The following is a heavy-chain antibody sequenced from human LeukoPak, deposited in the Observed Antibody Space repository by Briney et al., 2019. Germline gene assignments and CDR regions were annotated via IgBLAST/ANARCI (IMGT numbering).Heavy chain of an antibody. D-gene: IGHD5-18*01. J-gene: IGHJ4*02. CDR1: GFTFSRYW. CDR2: INTDGSST. CDR3: AKEDTAMVTSNYYFDY. V-gene: IGHV3-74*01. Sequence: GGSLRLSCAASGFTFSRYWVHWVRQAPGKGLVWVSRINTDGSSTSYADSVKGRFTISRDNAKNTLYLQMNSLRAEDTAVYYCAKEDTAMVTSNYYFDYWGQGTLVTVSS.